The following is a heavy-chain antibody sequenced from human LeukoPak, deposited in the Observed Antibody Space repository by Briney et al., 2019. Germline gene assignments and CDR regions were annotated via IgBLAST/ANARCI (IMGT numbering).Heavy chain of an antibody. CDR2: INNDGSNT. CDR3: ARVGYYDSSGSHAFDL. D-gene: IGHD3-22*01. J-gene: IGHJ3*01. Sequence: GGSLRLSCAASGFTFSRYWMYWVRQAPGKALVWVSHINNDGSNTAEADSVKGRFTISRDNAKNTFYPHMNSLRAEDAAVYYCARVGYYDSSGSHAFDLWGQGTMVTVSS. V-gene: IGHV3-74*01. CDR1: GFTFSRYW.